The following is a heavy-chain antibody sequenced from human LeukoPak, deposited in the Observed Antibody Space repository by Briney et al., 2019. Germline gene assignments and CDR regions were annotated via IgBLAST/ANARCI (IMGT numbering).Heavy chain of an antibody. D-gene: IGHD3-16*01. J-gene: IGHJ4*02. Sequence: SETLSLTCTVSNGSVRSYYWSWVRQSPGKGLEWIGYIYYSGSTNYNPSLKSRVTISIHTSRNQFSLMLSSVTAADTAMYYCARYYDRTGFDYWGQGTLVTVSS. CDR1: NGSVRSYY. CDR2: IYYSGST. V-gene: IGHV4-59*08. CDR3: ARYYDRTGFDY.